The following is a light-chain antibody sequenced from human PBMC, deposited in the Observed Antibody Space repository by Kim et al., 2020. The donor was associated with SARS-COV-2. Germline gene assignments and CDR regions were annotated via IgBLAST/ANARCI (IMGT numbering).Light chain of an antibody. CDR1: HSLEYSDGNIY. CDR3: MQGTHWPLT. J-gene: IGKJ4*01. CDR2: KVS. Sequence: QPASIACRSSHSLEYSDGNIYLNWFQQRPGQSPRRLFYKVSNRASGVPDRFSASGSGTDFTLKISRVEAEDVGVYYCMQGTHWPLTFGGGTKVEI. V-gene: IGKV2-30*01.